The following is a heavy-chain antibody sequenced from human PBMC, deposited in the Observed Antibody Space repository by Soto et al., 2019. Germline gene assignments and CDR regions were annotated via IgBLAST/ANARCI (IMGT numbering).Heavy chain of an antibody. V-gene: IGHV5-10-1*01. D-gene: IGHD3-22*01. CDR1: GYSFTSYW. Sequence: GESLKISCKGSGYSFTSYWISWVRQMPGKGLEWMGRIDPSDSYTNYSPSFQGHVTISADKSISTAYLQWSSLKASDTAMYYCARLTYRSYYDSSGYSTAPYYGMDVWGQGTTVTVSS. CDR2: IDPSDSYT. CDR3: ARLTYRSYYDSSGYSTAPYYGMDV. J-gene: IGHJ6*02.